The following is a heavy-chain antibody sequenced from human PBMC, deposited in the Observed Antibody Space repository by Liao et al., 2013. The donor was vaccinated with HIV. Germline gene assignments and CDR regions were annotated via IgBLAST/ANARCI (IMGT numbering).Heavy chain of an antibody. J-gene: IGHJ1*01. V-gene: IGHV4-4*07. CDR3: ASVPYSDYLEYFNH. Sequence: QVRLQESRPGLVKPSSTLSLSCTVSGGSISGYNWSWVRQTAGKGLEWIGRISTSGGADYSPSLKNRVTMSIDTSRNFFSLNLNSVTAADTAVYYCASVPYSDYLEYFNHWGQGTLVTVSS. D-gene: IGHD4-11*01. CDR1: GGSISGYN. CDR2: ISTSGGA.